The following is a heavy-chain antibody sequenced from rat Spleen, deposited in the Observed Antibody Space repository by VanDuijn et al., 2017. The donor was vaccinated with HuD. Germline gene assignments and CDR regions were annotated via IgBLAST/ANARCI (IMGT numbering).Heavy chain of an antibody. D-gene: IGHD4-3*01. J-gene: IGHJ4*01. Sequence: EVQLVESGGGLVQPGRSLKLSCVASGFTFSNYWMPWVRQAPGKGLEGVATITYAGSSTYYPDSVKGRFTISRDNAKSTLYLQMDSLRSEETATYYCAINPGYPYGMDAWGQGASVTVSS. CDR1: GFTFSNYW. CDR3: AINPGYPYGMDA. V-gene: IGHV5-31*01. CDR2: ITYAGSST.